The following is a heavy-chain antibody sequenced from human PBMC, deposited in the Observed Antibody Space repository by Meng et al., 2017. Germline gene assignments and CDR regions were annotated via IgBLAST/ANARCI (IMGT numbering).Heavy chain of an antibody. V-gene: IGHV3-53*01. J-gene: IGHJ4*02. CDR3: ARGGSYYSY. CDR1: RFTVSSNY. D-gene: IGHD1-26*01. CDR2: IYSGGST. Sequence: EVRLGAPVGGLVQPGGSLCLSCAASRFTVSSNYMSWVRQAPGKGLEWVSVIYSGGSTYYADSVKGRFTISRDNSKNTLYLQMNSLRAEDTAVYYCARGGSYYSYWGQGTLVTVSS.